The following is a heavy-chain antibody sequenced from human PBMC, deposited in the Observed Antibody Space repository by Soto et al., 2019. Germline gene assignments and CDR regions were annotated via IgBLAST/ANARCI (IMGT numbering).Heavy chain of an antibody. D-gene: IGHD3-3*01. V-gene: IGHV1-46*01. CDR3: ARAVLAPHTIFGVVRWFDP. CDR2: INPSGGST. J-gene: IGHJ5*02. CDR1: GYTFTSYY. Sequence: ASVKVSCKASGYTFTSYYMHWVRQAPGQGLEWMGIINPSGGSTSYAQKFQGRVTMTRDTSTSTVYMELSSLRSDDTAVYYCARAVLAPHTIFGVVRWFDPWGQGTLVTVSS.